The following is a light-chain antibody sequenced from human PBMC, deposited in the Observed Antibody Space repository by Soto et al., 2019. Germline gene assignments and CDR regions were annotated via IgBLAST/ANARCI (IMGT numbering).Light chain of an antibody. J-gene: IGKJ4*01. CDR3: QQLQT. CDR2: AAS. CDR1: QGISSY. V-gene: IGKV1-9*01. Sequence: DIQLTQSPPFLSASVGDRVPITCRASQGISSYLAWYQQKPGKAPKLLIYAASTLQRGVPSRFSGSGSGTEFTLTISSLQPEDFATYYCQQLQTFGGGTKVDIK.